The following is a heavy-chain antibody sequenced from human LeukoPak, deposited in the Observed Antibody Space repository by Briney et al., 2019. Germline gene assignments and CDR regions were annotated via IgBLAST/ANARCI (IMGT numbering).Heavy chain of an antibody. D-gene: IGHD3-10*01. CDR2: IIPILGIA. CDR3: ARGAYYYGSGSYYLLDY. CDR1: GGTFSSYA. J-gene: IGHJ4*02. Sequence: SVKVSCKASGGTFSSYAISWVRQAPGQGLEWMGRIIPILGIANYAQKFQGRVTITADKSTSTAYMELSSLRSEDTAVYYCARGAYYYGSGSYYLLDYWGQGTLVTVSS. V-gene: IGHV1-69*04.